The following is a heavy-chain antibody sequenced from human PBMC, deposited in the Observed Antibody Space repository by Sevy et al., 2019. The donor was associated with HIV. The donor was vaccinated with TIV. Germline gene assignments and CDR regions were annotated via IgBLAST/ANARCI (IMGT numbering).Heavy chain of an antibody. V-gene: IGHV3-30*18. Sequence: GGSLRLSCAASGFTFSSYGMHWVRQAPGKGLEWVAVISYDGSNKYYADSVKGRFTISRDNSKNTLYLQMNSLRAEDTAGYYCAKAARGQCSGGSCYLASMDVWGQGTTVTVSS. J-gene: IGHJ6*02. CDR2: ISYDGSNK. CDR3: AKAARGQCSGGSCYLASMDV. D-gene: IGHD2-15*01. CDR1: GFTFSSYG.